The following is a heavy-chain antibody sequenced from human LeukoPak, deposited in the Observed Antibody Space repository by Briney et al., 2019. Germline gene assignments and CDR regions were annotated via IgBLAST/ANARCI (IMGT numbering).Heavy chain of an antibody. Sequence: PSETLSLXCTVSGGSISGYYWRWIRQPAGKGLEWIGRVYTSGSTHYNPSLKSRVTMLVDTSKNQFSLKLSSVTAADTAVYYCARLITGTTTAFDIWGQGTMVTVSS. CDR1: GGSISGYY. V-gene: IGHV4-4*07. CDR3: ARLITGTTTAFDI. D-gene: IGHD1-7*01. J-gene: IGHJ3*02. CDR2: VYTSGST.